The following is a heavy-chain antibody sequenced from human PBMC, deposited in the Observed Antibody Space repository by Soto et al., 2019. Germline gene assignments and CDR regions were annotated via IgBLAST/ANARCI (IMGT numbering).Heavy chain of an antibody. V-gene: IGHV3-13*01. Sequence: GRELRLSWVASALTFSRYDMHWVRQATGKGLEWGSAIGTAGDTYYPGPVKGRFTISRENAKNSLYLQMNSLRAGDTAVYYCARAGYYDSSGYYYDAYDIWSQGTMDPVSS. CDR3: ARAGYYDSSGYYYDAYDI. J-gene: IGHJ3*02. CDR1: ALTFSRYD. CDR2: IGTAGDT. D-gene: IGHD3-22*01.